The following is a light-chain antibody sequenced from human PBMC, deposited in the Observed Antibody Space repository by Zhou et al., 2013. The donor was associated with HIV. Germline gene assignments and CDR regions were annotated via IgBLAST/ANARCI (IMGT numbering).Light chain of an antibody. J-gene: IGKJ2*04. V-gene: IGKV3-11*02. CDR2: DTS. Sequence: EVVMTQSPSTLSVSPGERVTLSCRASQNVFSNLAWYQQKRGQAPSLLIYDTSTRATGVPARFSGSGSGRDFTLTISSLEPEDFAVYYCQQCSNWPSCSFGQGTKLEIK. CDR1: QNVFSN. CDR3: QQCSNWPSCS.